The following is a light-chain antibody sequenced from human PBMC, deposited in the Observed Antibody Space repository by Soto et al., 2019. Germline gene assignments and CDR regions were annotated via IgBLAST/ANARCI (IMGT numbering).Light chain of an antibody. Sequence: EFVLTQSPGTLSLSPGERATLSCGASQTVRNNYLAWYQQKPGQAPRLLIYDASSRATGIPDRFSGGGSGTDFTPTISRLEPEDFAVYYCQQFSSYPLTFGGGTKVDIK. V-gene: IGKV3-20*01. CDR1: QTVRNNY. CDR3: QQFSSYPLT. J-gene: IGKJ4*01. CDR2: DAS.